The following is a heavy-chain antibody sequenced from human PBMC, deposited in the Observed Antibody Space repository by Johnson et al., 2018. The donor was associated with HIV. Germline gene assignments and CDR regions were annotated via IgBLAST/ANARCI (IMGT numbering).Heavy chain of an antibody. Sequence: VQLVESGGGLVKPGGSLRLSCAASGFTVSRNYMNWVRQAPGKGLEWVSVIYSGGSTYYADSVKGRFTISRDNSKNTLYLQMNSLRAEDTAVYYCARDGWGSRGWDDAFDIWGQGTMVTVSS. J-gene: IGHJ3*02. V-gene: IGHV3-66*02. CDR1: GFTVSRNY. CDR3: ARDGWGSRGWDDAFDI. D-gene: IGHD5-24*01. CDR2: IYSGGST.